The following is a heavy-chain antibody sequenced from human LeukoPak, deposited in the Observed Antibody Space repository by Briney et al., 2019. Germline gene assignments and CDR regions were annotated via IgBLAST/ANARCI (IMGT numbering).Heavy chain of an antibody. CDR3: AKLVDTAMGRSPAADY. J-gene: IGHJ4*02. CDR2: ISGSGGST. D-gene: IGHD5-18*01. V-gene: IGHV3-23*01. Sequence: GGSLRLSCAASGFTFSSYAMSWVCQAPGKGLELVSAISGSGGSTYYADSVKGRFTISRYNSKNTLYLQMNSLRAEDTAVYYCAKLVDTAMGRSPAADYWGQGTLVTVSS. CDR1: GFTFSSYA.